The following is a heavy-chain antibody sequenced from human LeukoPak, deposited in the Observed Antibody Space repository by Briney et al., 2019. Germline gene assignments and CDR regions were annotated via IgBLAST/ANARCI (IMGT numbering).Heavy chain of an antibody. CDR2: INHSGST. CDR1: GGSFSGYY. V-gene: IGHV4-34*01. D-gene: IGHD3-22*01. Sequence: PSETLSLTCAVYGGSFSGYYWSWIRQPPGKGLEWIGEINHSGSTNYNPSLKSRVTISVDTSKNQFSLKLSSVTAADTAVYYCARVDSDTPPGDYYDSSGYRAEYFQHWGQGTLVTVSS. CDR3: ARVDSDTPPGDYYDSSGYRAEYFQH. J-gene: IGHJ1*01.